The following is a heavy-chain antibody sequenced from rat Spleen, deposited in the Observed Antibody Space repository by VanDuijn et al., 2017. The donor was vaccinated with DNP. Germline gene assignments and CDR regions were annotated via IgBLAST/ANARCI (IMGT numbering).Heavy chain of an antibody. CDR2: ISTTGGNT. CDR1: GFTFSHHD. Sequence: EVQLVESGGGLVQPGRSLKISCAASGFTFSHHDMAWVRQAPTKGLEWVAAISTTGGNTYYRDSVKGRFTVSRDNGKSTLYLQIDSLRSEDTATYYCARHDYSYSPHWYFDFWGPGTMVTVSS. D-gene: IGHD1-2*01. CDR3: ARHDYSYSPHWYFDF. J-gene: IGHJ1*01. V-gene: IGHV5-25*01.